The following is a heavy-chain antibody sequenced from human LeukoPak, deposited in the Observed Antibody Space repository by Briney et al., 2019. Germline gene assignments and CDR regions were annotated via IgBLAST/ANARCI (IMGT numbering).Heavy chain of an antibody. J-gene: IGHJ6*04. CDR3: ASLVVPAAMGGGTNYYYYYGMDV. CDR2: IYHSGST. V-gene: IGHV4-4*02. Sequence: SETLSLTCAVSGGSISSSSWWSWVRQPPGKGLEWIGEIYHSGSTNYNPSLKSRVTISVDKSKNQFSLKLSSVTAADTAVYYCASLVVPAAMGGGTNYYYYYGMDVWGKGTTVTVSS. D-gene: IGHD2-2*01. CDR1: GGSISSSSW.